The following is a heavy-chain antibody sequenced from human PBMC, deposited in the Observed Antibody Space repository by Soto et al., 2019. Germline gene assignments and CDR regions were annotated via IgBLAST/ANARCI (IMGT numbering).Heavy chain of an antibody. D-gene: IGHD6-19*01. CDR3: AGGAVAGKRALVEFDY. CDR1: GYTFTSYG. J-gene: IGHJ4*01. V-gene: IGHV1-18*01. CDR2: ISAYNGNT. Sequence: QVQLVQSGAEVKKPGASVKVSCKASGYTFTSYGISWVRQAPGQGLEWMGWISAYNGNTNYAQKLQGRVTMTTDTSTSKAYMELRSLRSDDTAVYYCAGGAVAGKRALVEFDYWGHGTLVTVSS.